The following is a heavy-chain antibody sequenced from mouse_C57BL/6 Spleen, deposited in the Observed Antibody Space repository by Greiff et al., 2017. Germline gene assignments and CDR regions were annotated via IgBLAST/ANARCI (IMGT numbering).Heavy chain of an antibody. J-gene: IGHJ3*01. D-gene: IGHD2-3*01. Sequence: EVKLQQSGPELVKPGASVKISCKASGYTFTDYYMNWVKQSHGKSLEWIGDINPNNGGTSYNQKFKGKATLTVDKSSSTAYMELRSLTSEDSAVYYCARGDYDGYYDAYWGQGTLVTVSA. V-gene: IGHV1-26*01. CDR1: GYTFTDYY. CDR3: ARGDYDGYYDAY. CDR2: INPNNGGT.